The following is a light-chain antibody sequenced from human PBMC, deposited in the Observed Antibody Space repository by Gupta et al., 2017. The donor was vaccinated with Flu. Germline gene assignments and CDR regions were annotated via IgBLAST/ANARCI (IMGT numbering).Light chain of an antibody. Sequence: VTSYGKGTRSNCGTGVDAHWYLRRPGTAPKSLIYGNSHRPSGVPDRFSGSRPGTSATLAIAGLQPEDEGDYFCQAYDTGLTDWVFGGGTKLTVL. V-gene: IGLV1-40*01. J-gene: IGLJ3*02. CDR3: QAYDTGLTDWV. CDR1: RSNCGTGVD. CDR2: GNS.